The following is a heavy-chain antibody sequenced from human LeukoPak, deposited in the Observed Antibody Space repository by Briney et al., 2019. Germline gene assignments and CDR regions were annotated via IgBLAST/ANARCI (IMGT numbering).Heavy chain of an antibody. J-gene: IGHJ3*02. D-gene: IGHD3-22*01. CDR3: AREPTFYYDTSGSDSDAFDI. V-gene: IGHV3-7*01. Sequence: GGSLRLSCAASGFSFINYWMSWVRQAPGKGLEWVANIKQDESEKYYVDSVRGRFTISRDNAKNSLYLQMKSLRAEDTAVYYCAREPTFYYDTSGSDSDAFDIWGQGTMVTVSS. CDR2: IKQDESEK. CDR1: GFSFINYW.